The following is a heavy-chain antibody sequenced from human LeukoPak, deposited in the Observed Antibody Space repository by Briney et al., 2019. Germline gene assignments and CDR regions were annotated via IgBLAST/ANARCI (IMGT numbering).Heavy chain of an antibody. CDR3: AKARIAAAVPGGYFDY. V-gene: IGHV3-23*01. CDR2: ISGSGGST. Sequence: GGSLRLSCAASGFTFSSYAMSWVRQAPGKGLEWVSAISGSGGSTYYADSVKGRFTISRGNSKNTLYLQMNSLRAEDTAVYYCAKARIAAAVPGGYFDYWGQGTLVTVSS. D-gene: IGHD6-13*01. J-gene: IGHJ4*02. CDR1: GFTFSSYA.